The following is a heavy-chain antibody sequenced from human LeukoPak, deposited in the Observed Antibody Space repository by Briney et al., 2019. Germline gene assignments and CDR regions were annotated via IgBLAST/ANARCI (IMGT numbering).Heavy chain of an antibody. D-gene: IGHD6-6*01. CDR1: GGSISSYY. J-gene: IGHJ5*02. CDR3: ARDLSSSSYSWFDP. Sequence: SETLSLTCTVSGGSISSYYWSWIRQPPGKGPEWIGYIYYSGSTNYNPSLKSRVTISVDTSKNQFSLKLSSVTAADTAVYYCARDLSSSSYSWFDPWGQGTLVTVSS. V-gene: IGHV4-59*01. CDR2: IYYSGST.